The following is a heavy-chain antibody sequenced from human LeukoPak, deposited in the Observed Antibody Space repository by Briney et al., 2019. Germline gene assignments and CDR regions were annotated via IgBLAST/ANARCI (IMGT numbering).Heavy chain of an antibody. V-gene: IGHV1-18*01. CDR1: GYTFTSHG. D-gene: IGHD3-22*01. CDR3: VRDPQSQYYDSSGLGYFDY. CDR2: ISGYNGNT. Sequence: ASVRVSCKASGYTFTSHGISWVRQAPGQGLEWMGWISGYNGNTNYAQKAQGRVTMTRDTSTTTAYMELRSLRSDDTAVYYCVRDPQSQYYDSSGLGYFDYWGQGTLVTVSS. J-gene: IGHJ4*02.